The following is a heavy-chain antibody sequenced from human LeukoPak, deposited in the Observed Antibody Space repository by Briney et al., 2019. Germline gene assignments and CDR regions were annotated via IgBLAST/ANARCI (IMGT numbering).Heavy chain of an antibody. D-gene: IGHD6-19*01. J-gene: IGHJ4*02. CDR3: ARDRGSSYSSGWFTGDY. CDR1: GYTFTSYY. V-gene: IGHV1-2*02. CDR2: INPNSGGT. Sequence: ASVKVSCKASGYTFTSYYMHWVRQAPRQGLEWMGWINPNSGGTNYAQKFQGRVTMTRDTSISTAYMELSRLRSDDTAVYYCARDRGSSYSSGWFTGDYWGQGTLVTVSS.